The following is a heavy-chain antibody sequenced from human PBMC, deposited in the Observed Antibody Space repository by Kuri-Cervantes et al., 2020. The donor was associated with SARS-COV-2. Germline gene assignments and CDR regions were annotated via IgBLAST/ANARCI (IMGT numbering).Heavy chain of an antibody. CDR1: GFTFSNYA. CDR2: ISYHGHDT. V-gene: IGHV3-23*01. D-gene: IGHD3-10*01. CDR3: AKGFMEIPPTRYYDP. J-gene: IGHJ5*02. Sequence: ETLSLTCAASGFTFSNYAMSWVRQAPGKGLEWVSVISYHGHDTYYADSVKGRFTISRDSSKDTLYLQINSLRAEDTAIYYCAKGFMEIPPTRYYDPWGQGTLVTVSS.